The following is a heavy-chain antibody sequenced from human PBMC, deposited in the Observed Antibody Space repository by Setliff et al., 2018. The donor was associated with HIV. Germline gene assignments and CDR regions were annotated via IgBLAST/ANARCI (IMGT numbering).Heavy chain of an antibody. CDR1: GGSFSGYY. CDR3: ARHRVITGSFDS. J-gene: IGHJ4*02. V-gene: IGHV4-34*01. Sequence: SETLSLTCGVSGGSFSGYYWSWIRQPPGKGLEWIGEINHSGSANYNPSLKSRVTISVDTSKNQFSLRVNSVTAADTAVFYCARHRVITGSFDSWGQGTLVTVSS. CDR2: INHSGSA. D-gene: IGHD3-10*01.